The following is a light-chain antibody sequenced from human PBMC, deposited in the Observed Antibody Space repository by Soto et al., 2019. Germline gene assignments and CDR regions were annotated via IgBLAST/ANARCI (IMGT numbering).Light chain of an antibody. V-gene: IGLV2-8*01. CDR1: SSDVGGYDY. Sequence: QSVLTQPPSASGSPGQSVTISCTGTSSDVGGYDYVSWYQQHPGKAPKLMIFEVNKRPSGVPDRFSGSKSGQTASLTVSGLQADDEGDYYCSSYAGSDNVIFGGGTQLTVL. CDR3: SSYAGSDNVI. CDR2: EVN. J-gene: IGLJ2*01.